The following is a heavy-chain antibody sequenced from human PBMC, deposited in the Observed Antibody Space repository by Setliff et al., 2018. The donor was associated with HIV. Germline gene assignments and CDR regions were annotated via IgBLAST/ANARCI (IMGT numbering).Heavy chain of an antibody. CDR3: ARCYYNFWSGYPLDYMDV. J-gene: IGHJ6*03. Sequence: SETLSLTCTVSGGSISSYYWSWIRQPPGKGLEWIGYIYYSGSTNYNPSLKSRVTISVDTSKNQFSLKLSSVTAADTAVYYCARCYYNFWSGYPLDYMDVWGKGTTVTVSS. D-gene: IGHD3-3*01. CDR2: IYYSGST. V-gene: IGHV4-59*01. CDR1: GGSISSYY.